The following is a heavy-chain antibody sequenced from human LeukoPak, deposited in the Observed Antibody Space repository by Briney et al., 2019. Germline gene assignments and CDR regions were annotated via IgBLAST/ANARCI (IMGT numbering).Heavy chain of an antibody. D-gene: IGHD2-2*01. CDR1: GGSLTSNY. Sequence: SQTLSLTCNVSGGSLTSNYWSWDRQPPGKVLEWVEYTYVSGSTNYNPSLKSRVTISVDTSKNQFSMKLSSVTAADTAVYYCARDKSYCSSTSCYHRFDPWGQGTLVTVSS. CDR3: ARDKSYCSSTSCYHRFDP. J-gene: IGHJ5*02. V-gene: IGHV4-59*01. CDR2: TYVSGST.